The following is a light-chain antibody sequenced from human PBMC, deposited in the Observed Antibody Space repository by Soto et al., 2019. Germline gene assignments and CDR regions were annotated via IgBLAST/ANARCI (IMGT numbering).Light chain of an antibody. Sequence: EIVLTQSPGTLSLSPGERATLSCRASQSVSSSYLAWYQQKPGQAPRLLIYGASSRATGIPDRFSGSGSGTDFTLTISRLEPEDLAVYYCQQYGSSLPWTFGQGTKVEI. V-gene: IGKV3-20*01. CDR1: QSVSSSY. J-gene: IGKJ1*01. CDR2: GAS. CDR3: QQYGSSLPWT.